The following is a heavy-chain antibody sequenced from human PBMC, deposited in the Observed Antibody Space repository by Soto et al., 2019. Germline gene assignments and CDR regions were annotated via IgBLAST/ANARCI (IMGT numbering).Heavy chain of an antibody. CDR2: VRGRDGST. CDR1: GFTFTTFD. V-gene: IGHV3-23*01. J-gene: IGHJ4*02. Sequence: EVQLLESGGGLVQPGASLRLSCAASGFTFTTFDMSWARQPPGKGLEWVSVVRGRDGSTSYADSLKGRFTISKDSSKNTLYLQMNSLRAEDTALYYCAKGAWLDYWGQGTLFTVSS. D-gene: IGHD5-12*01. CDR3: AKGAWLDY.